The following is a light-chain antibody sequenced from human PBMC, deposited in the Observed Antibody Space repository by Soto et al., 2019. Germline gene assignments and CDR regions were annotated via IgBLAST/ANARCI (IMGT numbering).Light chain of an antibody. CDR2: GAS. V-gene: IGKV3-11*01. CDR1: QSVGAQ. Sequence: EVVLTQYPATLSLSPGERATLSCRASQSVGAQFAWYQQKPGQSPRLLIYGASNRASGISARFSGSGSGTDFTLTIASLEPEDSAVYYWQQRNDWGSFGGGTRVEIK. J-gene: IGKJ4*01. CDR3: QQRNDWGS.